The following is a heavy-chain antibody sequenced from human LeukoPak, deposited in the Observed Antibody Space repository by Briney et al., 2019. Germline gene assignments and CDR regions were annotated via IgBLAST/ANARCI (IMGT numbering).Heavy chain of an antibody. J-gene: IGHJ4*02. CDR2: IYHSGST. Sequence: SATLSLTCTVSGGSISSGGYDWSWIRQPPGKGLEWIGYIYHSGSTYYHPSLKSPVTISVDRSKNQFSLKLSSVTAADTAVYYCARGPVVVIATLFDYWGQGTLVTVSS. CDR1: GGSISSGGYD. D-gene: IGHD2-21*01. V-gene: IGHV4-30-2*01. CDR3: ARGPVVVIATLFDY.